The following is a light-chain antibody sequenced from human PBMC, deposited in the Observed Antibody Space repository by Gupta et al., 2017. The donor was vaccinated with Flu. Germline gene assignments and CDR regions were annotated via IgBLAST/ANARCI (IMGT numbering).Light chain of an antibody. CDR2: AAT. Sequence: PSSVSASVGGSVTIACRASQGVRNWLAWYQQKPGKAPNLLIYAATNLQSGVPSRFSGSGSGTEFILTITSLQPEDSATYYCQQADSYPFTFGPGTKVEIK. CDR1: QGVRNW. V-gene: IGKV1-12*02. J-gene: IGKJ3*01. CDR3: QQADSYPFT.